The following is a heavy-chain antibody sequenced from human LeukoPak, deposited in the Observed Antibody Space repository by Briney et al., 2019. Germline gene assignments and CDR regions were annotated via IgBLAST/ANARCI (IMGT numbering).Heavy chain of an antibody. D-gene: IGHD2-15*01. Sequence: PSETLSLTCTVSGGSISSYYWSWIRQPPGKGLEWIGYIYYSGSTNYNPSLKSRVTISVDTSKNQFSLKLSSVTAADTAVYYCARDRILGGIDSWGQGTLVTVSS. J-gene: IGHJ4*02. CDR3: ARDRILGGIDS. V-gene: IGHV4-59*01. CDR1: GGSISSYY. CDR2: IYYSGST.